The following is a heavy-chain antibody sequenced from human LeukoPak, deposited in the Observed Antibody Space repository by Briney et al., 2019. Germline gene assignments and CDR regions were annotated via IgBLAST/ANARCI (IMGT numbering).Heavy chain of an antibody. CDR3: ARDGCGGSCFHYYYYYMDV. J-gene: IGHJ6*03. CDR1: SGSISSSNYY. CDR2: ISTIGIT. D-gene: IGHD2-15*01. V-gene: IGHV4-61*02. Sequence: PSETLSLTCTVSSGSISSSNYYWSWIRQPAGGGLEWIGRISTIGITNYNPSLISRVTISIDTSKNQFSLKLSSVTAADTAVYYCARDGCGGSCFHYYYYYMDVWGKGTTVTISS.